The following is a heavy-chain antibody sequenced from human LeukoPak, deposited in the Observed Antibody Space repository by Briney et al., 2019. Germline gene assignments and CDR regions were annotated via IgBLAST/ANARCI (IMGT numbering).Heavy chain of an antibody. CDR2: IYYSGST. CDR1: GFTFSNYA. V-gene: IGHV4-39*01. CDR3: ARHYGP. D-gene: IGHD3-10*01. Sequence: PGGSLRLSCAASGFTFSNYAMSWVRQAPGKGLEWIGSIYYSGSTYYNPSLKSRVTISVDTSKNQFSLKLNSVTATDTAVYYCARHYGPWGQGTLVTVSS. J-gene: IGHJ4*02.